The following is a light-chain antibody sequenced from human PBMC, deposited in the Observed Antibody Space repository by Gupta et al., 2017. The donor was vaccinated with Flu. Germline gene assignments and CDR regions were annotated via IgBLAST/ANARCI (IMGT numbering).Light chain of an antibody. CDR2: GAS. Sequence: RATLSCRASHSFSSSLAWYQQKPGQAPRLLIYGASSRATGIPDRFSGSGSGTDFTLTISRLEPEDVAMYYCQQYDRSLSVYTFGQGTKLEIK. CDR1: HSFSSS. V-gene: IGKV3-20*01. J-gene: IGKJ2*01. CDR3: QQYDRSLSVYT.